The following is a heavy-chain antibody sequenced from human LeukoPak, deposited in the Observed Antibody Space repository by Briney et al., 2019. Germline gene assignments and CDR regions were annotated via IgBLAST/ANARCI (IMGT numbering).Heavy chain of an antibody. CDR3: ARSRIAAPFDP. CDR1: GGSFSGYY. Sequence: SETLSLTCAVYGGSFSGYYWSWIRQPPGKGLEWIGEINHSGSTNYNPSLKSRVTISVDTSKNQFSLQLSSVTAADTAVYYCARSRIAAPFDPWGQGTPVTVSS. J-gene: IGHJ5*02. CDR2: INHSGST. D-gene: IGHD6-6*01. V-gene: IGHV4-34*01.